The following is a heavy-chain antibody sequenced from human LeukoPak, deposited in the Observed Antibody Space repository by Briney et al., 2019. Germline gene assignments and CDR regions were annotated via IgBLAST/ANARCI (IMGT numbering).Heavy chain of an antibody. V-gene: IGHV3-23*01. D-gene: IGHD3-10*01. Sequence: PGGSLRLSCAASGFTFSSYAMSWVRQAPGKGLEWVSHINNNGGSTSYADCVKGRFTISRDNSKNTLYLQMNSLRAEDTAVYYCAKDSGVWFGELLESMDVWGQGTTVTVSS. CDR2: INNNGGST. CDR3: AKDSGVWFGELLESMDV. CDR1: GFTFSSYA. J-gene: IGHJ6*02.